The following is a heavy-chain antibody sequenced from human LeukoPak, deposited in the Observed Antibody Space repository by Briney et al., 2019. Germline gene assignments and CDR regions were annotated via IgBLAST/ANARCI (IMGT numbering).Heavy chain of an antibody. D-gene: IGHD3-22*01. CDR2: ISYDGSNK. V-gene: IGHV3-30*18. Sequence: LPGRSLRLSCAASGFTFSSYGIHWVRQAPGKGLEWVAIISYDGSNKYYADSVKGRFTISRDNSKNTLYLQMNSLRAEDTAMYYCAKDGIVVSYFDYWGQGTLVTVSS. CDR3: AKDGIVVSYFDY. CDR1: GFTFSSYG. J-gene: IGHJ4*02.